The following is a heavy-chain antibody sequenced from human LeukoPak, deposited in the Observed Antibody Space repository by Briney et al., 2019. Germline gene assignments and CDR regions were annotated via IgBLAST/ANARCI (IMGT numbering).Heavy chain of an antibody. CDR1: GGSISSSSYY. D-gene: IGHD5-18*01. CDR2: IYYSGST. Sequence: SETLSLTCTVSGGSISSSSYYWGWIRQPPGKGLECIGSIYYSGSTYYNPSLKSRVTISVDTSKNQFSLELSFVTAADTAVYYCARHVFRGTRYSYGQPVGTFDYWGQGTLVTVSS. J-gene: IGHJ4*02. V-gene: IGHV4-39*07. CDR3: ARHVFRGTRYSYGQPVGTFDY.